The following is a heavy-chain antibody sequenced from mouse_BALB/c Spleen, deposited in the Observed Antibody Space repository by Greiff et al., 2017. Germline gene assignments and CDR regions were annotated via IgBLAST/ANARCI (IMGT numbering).Heavy chain of an antibody. V-gene: IGHV1-31*01. Sequence: VQLQQSGPELVKPGASVKISCKASGYSFTGYYMHWVKQSHVKSLEWIGRINPYNGATSYNQNFKDKASLTVDKSSSTAYMELHSLTSEDSAVYYCAREDYKSLYWYFDVWGAGTTVTVSS. D-gene: IGHD6-2*01. J-gene: IGHJ1*01. CDR3: AREDYKSLYWYFDV. CDR1: GYSFTGYY. CDR2: INPYNGAT.